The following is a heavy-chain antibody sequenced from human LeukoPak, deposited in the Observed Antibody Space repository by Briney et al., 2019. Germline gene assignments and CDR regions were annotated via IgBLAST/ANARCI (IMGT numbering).Heavy chain of an antibody. J-gene: IGHJ3*02. V-gene: IGHV3-48*03. D-gene: IGHD3-10*01. Sequence: PGGSLRLSCAASRFALSTYEMSWVRQAPGKGLEWVSFISSSGNTIYYADSVKGRFTISRDNAKNSVVLQLNSLRADDTAAYYCARYRVRGTQDAFDIWGQGTMVTVSS. CDR3: ARYRVRGTQDAFDI. CDR1: RFALSTYE. CDR2: ISSSGNTI.